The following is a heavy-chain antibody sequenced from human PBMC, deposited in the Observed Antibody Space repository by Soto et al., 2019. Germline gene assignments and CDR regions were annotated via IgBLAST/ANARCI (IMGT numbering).Heavy chain of an antibody. CDR1: GGSVSSGVVS. CDR2: ISHGGSP. CDR3: ARGHYYYAMDV. J-gene: IGHJ6*02. V-gene: IGHV4-30-2*01. Sequence: PSDTLCFTYAVSGGSVSSGVVSWNWIRQPPGQGLEWIGYISHGGSPHYTPSLRSRLSISVDRSTNVISLNLTSMTPADTAVYFCARGHYYYAMDVWGQGTTVTVSS.